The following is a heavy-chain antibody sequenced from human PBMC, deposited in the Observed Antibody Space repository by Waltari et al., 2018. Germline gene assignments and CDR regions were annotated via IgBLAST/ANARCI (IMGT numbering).Heavy chain of an antibody. D-gene: IGHD1-1*01. Sequence: EVQLVESGGGLVQPGGSLRLSCEVSGFTFSNYWMHWVRQVPGKGLVLVSRIKHDGTGTIYADCVQGRFTISRDNAKNTLYLQLNSLRGEDTAVYYCGRGYNDRRLDYWGQGTLVIVSS. J-gene: IGHJ4*02. V-gene: IGHV3-74*01. CDR1: GFTFSNYW. CDR2: IKHDGTGT. CDR3: GRGYNDRRLDY.